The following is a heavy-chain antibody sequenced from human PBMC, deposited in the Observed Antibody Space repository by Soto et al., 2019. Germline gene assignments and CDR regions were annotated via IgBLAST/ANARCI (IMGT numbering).Heavy chain of an antibody. CDR2: INPSGGST. Sequence: QVQLVQSGAEVKRPGASVKVSCKASGYTFTNYYVHWVRQAPGQGLEWMGIINPSGGSTTYAQKFQGRVTMTRDTSTNTMYMELSSLRSEDMAVYYCARDLDRRGYSGYHLDYWGQGTLVTVSS. CDR1: GYTFTNYY. CDR3: ARDLDRRGYSGYHLDY. J-gene: IGHJ4*02. D-gene: IGHD5-12*01. V-gene: IGHV1-46*03.